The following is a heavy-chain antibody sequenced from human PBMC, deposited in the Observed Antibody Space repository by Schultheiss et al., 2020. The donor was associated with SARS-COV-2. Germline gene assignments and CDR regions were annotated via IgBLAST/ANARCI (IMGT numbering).Heavy chain of an antibody. Sequence: SETLSLTCTVSGGSISSYYWSWIRQPPGKGLEWIGYIYYSGSTNYNPSLKSRVTISVDTSKNQFSLKLSSVTAADTAVYYCARGGGWLQSYNFFDYWGQGTLVTVSS. J-gene: IGHJ4*02. D-gene: IGHD5-24*01. V-gene: IGHV4-59*08. CDR2: IYYSGST. CDR1: GGSISSYY. CDR3: ARGGGWLQSYNFFDY.